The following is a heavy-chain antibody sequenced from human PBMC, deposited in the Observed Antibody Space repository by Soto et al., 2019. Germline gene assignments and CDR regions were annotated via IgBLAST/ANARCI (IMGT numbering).Heavy chain of an antibody. Sequence: QLQLQESGPGLVKPSETLSLTCTVSGGSISSSSYYWGWIRQPPGKGLEWIGSIYYSGSTYYNPSLKSRVTISVDTSKNQFALKLSSVTAADTAVYYCARLALPRWLLDYWGQGTLVTVSS. CDR3: ARLALPRWLLDY. CDR2: IYYSGST. CDR1: GGSISSSSYY. V-gene: IGHV4-39*01. J-gene: IGHJ4*02. D-gene: IGHD5-12*01.